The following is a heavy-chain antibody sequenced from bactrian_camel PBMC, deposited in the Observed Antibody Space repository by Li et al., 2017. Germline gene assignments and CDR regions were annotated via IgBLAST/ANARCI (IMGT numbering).Heavy chain of an antibody. CDR2: ITDNGGTT. Sequence: VQLVESGGGSVQAGGSLRLSCATSQYTDSILIMSWYRQAPGKGPESVSSITDNGGTTYYADSVKGRFTISRDNAKNTLYLELNSLKTEDTAMYYCTKAPGVLVGEMGIWGQGTHVTVS. J-gene: IGHJ4*01. V-gene: IGHV3S31*01. D-gene: IGHD1*01. CDR3: TKAPGVLVGEMGI. CDR1: QYTDSILI.